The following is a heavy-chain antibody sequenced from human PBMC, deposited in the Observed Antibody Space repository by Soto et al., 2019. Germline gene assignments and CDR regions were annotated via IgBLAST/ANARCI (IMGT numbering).Heavy chain of an antibody. Sequence: PSETLSLTCTVSGGSISSSSYYWGWIRQPPGKGLERIGSIYYSGSTYYNPSLKSRVTISVDTSKNQFSLKLSSVTAADTAVYYCPRLAVAVHYSYYGRGVWGQGTTVTDSS. CDR1: GGSISSSSYY. CDR3: PRLAVAVHYSYYGRGV. D-gene: IGHD6-19*01. CDR2: IYYSGST. J-gene: IGHJ6*02. V-gene: IGHV4-39*01.